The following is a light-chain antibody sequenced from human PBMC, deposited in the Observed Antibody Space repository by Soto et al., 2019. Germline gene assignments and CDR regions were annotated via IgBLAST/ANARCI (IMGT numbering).Light chain of an antibody. CDR2: DAS. Sequence: DIQMTQSPSSLSASVGDRVTVTCQASQDISNYLNWYQHKAGKAPKLLISDASNLQTGVPSRFSRSGSVTDYTFTISSLQPEDIATYYCQQYHDLFPWAFGQGTKVEI. CDR1: QDISNY. J-gene: IGKJ1*01. V-gene: IGKV1-33*01. CDR3: QQYHDLFPWA.